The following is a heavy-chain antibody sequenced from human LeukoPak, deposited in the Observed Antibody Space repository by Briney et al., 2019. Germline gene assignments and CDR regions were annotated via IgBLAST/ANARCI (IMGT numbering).Heavy chain of an antibody. Sequence: PSETLSLTCSVSGSSISTEYYWAWIRQAPGKGLEGIASMHHRGITLYTPSLQSRVTISLDTSNNQFSLKLSSLTAADTAIYYCARDPGNNSGWDFDFWGQGILVAVSS. V-gene: IGHV4-38-2*02. CDR3: ARDPGNNSGWDFDF. D-gene: IGHD6-19*01. J-gene: IGHJ4*02. CDR2: MHHRGIT. CDR1: GSSISTEYY.